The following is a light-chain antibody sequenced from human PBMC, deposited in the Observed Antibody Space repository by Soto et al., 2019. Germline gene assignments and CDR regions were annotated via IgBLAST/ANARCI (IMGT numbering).Light chain of an antibody. Sequence: DIQMTQSPSSLSASVGDRVSITCRASQSISTYLNWFQQKPGKAPTLLIYDASRLESGVPSRFSGGGSATAFTLTISSLQPEDFATYYCQHTYNTPAFGQGTKVEV. CDR3: QHTYNTPA. J-gene: IGKJ1*01. CDR2: DAS. CDR1: QSISTY. V-gene: IGKV1-39*01.